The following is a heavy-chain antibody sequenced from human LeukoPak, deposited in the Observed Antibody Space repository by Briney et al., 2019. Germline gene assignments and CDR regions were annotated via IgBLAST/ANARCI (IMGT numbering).Heavy chain of an antibody. V-gene: IGHV3-23*01. CDR1: GLTFRRYG. D-gene: IGHD4-23*01. J-gene: IGHJ4*02. CDR2: ISGSGGNT. Sequence: TGGSLRLSCAAAGLTFRRYGMSWVRQAPGKGLEWVSAISGSGGNTFYGDSVKGRFTISRDNSKNTLYLQMNSLRAEDTAVYYCARDYGGSSPFDYWGQGTLVTVSS. CDR3: ARDYGGSSPFDY.